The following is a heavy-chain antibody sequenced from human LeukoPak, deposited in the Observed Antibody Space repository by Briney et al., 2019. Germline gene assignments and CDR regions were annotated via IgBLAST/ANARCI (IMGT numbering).Heavy chain of an antibody. CDR3: ARRGYSSGWFLDY. CDR1: GDSFTSVTDY. J-gene: IGHJ4*02. CDR2: IYYSGST. Sequence: SETLSLTCTVSGDSFTSVTDYWAWIRQPPGKGLEWIGSIYYSGSTYYNPSLKSRVTISVDTSKNQFSLKLSSVTAADTAVYYCARRGYSSGWFLDYWGQGTLVTVSS. D-gene: IGHD6-19*01. V-gene: IGHV4-39*01.